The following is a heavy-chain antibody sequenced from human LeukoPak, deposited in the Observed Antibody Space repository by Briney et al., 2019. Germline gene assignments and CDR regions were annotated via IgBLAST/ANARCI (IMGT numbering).Heavy chain of an antibody. Sequence: ASVKVSCKASGYTFTGYYMHWVRQAPGQGLEWMGRINPNSGGTDYAQQIQGRVTMTRDTSISTAYMELSRLRSDDTAVYYCARGSSGWYYFDYWGRGTLVTVSS. CDR2: INPNSGGT. CDR1: GYTFTGYY. V-gene: IGHV1-2*06. D-gene: IGHD6-19*01. J-gene: IGHJ4*02. CDR3: ARGSSGWYYFDY.